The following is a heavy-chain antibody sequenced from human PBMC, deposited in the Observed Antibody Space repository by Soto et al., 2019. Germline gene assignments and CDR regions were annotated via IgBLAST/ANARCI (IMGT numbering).Heavy chain of an antibody. CDR2: ISYDGSNK. CDR1: GFTFSSYG. CDR3: VRHFDK. Sequence: GGSLRLSCAASGFTFSSYGMHWVRQAPGKGLEWVAVISYDGSNKYDADSVKGRFTISRDNSKNTLYLQMNSLRADDTAVYYCVRHFDKWGQGTLVTVSS. V-gene: IGHV3-30*03. J-gene: IGHJ4*02.